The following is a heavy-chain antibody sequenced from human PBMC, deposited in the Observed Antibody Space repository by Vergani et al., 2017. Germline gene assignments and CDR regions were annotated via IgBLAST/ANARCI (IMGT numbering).Heavy chain of an antibody. J-gene: IGHJ6*03. D-gene: IGHD3-10*01. Sequence: EVQLLESGGGLVQPGGSLRLSCAASGFTFSSYAMSWVRQAPGKGLEWVSAISGSGGSTYYADSVKGRFTISRDNSKNTLYLQMNSLRAEDTAVYYCVTRGSYYYYYYMDVWGKGTTVTVSS. V-gene: IGHV3-23*01. CDR1: GFTFSSYA. CDR3: VTRGSYYYYYYMDV. CDR2: ISGSGGST.